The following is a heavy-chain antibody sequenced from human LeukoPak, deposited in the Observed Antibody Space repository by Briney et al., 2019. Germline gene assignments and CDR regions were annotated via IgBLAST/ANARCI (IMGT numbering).Heavy chain of an antibody. D-gene: IGHD6-25*01. Sequence: GGSLRLSCAASGFTFSSYTVNWVRQPPGKGLEWVSNIGTSSTTIYYADSVKGRFSISRDNAKNSLYLQMNSLRADDTAVYYCARFAAGGSYYYYMDVWGKGTTVTVSS. CDR2: IGTSSTTI. V-gene: IGHV3-48*01. J-gene: IGHJ6*03. CDR1: GFTFSSYT. CDR3: ARFAAGGSYYYYMDV.